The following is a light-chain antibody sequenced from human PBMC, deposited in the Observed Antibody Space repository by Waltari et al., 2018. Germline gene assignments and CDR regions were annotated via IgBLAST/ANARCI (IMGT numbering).Light chain of an antibody. V-gene: IGLV2-14*03. CDR1: TYAIGSYDS. J-gene: IGLJ3*02. CDR3: SSHTTRSTWV. Sequence: QSALPQPASVSGSPGPSIPLSCTCPTYAIGSYDSVSWYQQHLGRAPKLIIHDVRERPSGVSDRFSGSKSGNTASLIISGLQADDEADYYCSSHTTRSTWVFGGGTKLTVL. CDR2: DVR.